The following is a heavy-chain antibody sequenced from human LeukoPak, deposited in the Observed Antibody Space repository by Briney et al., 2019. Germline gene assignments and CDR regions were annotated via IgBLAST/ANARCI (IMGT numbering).Heavy chain of an antibody. CDR3: TRDKGSSWYVVGNFDY. Sequence: GGSLRLSCTASGFTFGDYAMSWFRQAPGKGLEWVGLIRSKAYGGTTEYAASVKGRFTISRDDSKSIAYLQMNSLKTEDTAVYYCTRDKGSSWYVVGNFDYWGQGTLVTVSS. CDR1: GFTFGDYA. V-gene: IGHV3-49*03. CDR2: IRSKAYGGTT. J-gene: IGHJ4*02. D-gene: IGHD6-13*01.